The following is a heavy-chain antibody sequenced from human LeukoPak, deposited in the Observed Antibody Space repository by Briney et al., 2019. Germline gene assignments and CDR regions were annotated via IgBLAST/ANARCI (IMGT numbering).Heavy chain of an antibody. V-gene: IGHV1-69*13. J-gene: IGHJ4*02. CDR3: ARDGGSGYGFDY. D-gene: IGHD3-22*01. CDR2: IIPIFGTA. CDR1: GGIFSSYA. Sequence: SVKVSCKASGGIFSSYAISWVRQAPGQGLEWMGGIIPIFGTANYAQKFQGRVTITADESTSTAYMELSSLRSEDTAVYYCARDGGSGYGFDYWGQGTLVTVSS.